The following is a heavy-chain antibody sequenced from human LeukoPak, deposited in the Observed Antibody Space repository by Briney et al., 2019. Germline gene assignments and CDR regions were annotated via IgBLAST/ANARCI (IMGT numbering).Heavy chain of an antibody. CDR3: ARGTMMVGP. V-gene: IGHV4-59*02. J-gene: IGHJ5*02. CDR1: GFTVSSNY. CDR2: INYSGTT. Sequence: PGGSLRLSCAASGFTVSSNYMNWVRQAPGKGLEWVGYINYSGTTNYNPSLKSRVSMSVDTSKNQFSLKLSSVTAADTAVYYCARGTMMVGPWGQGTQVTVSS. D-gene: IGHD3-22*01.